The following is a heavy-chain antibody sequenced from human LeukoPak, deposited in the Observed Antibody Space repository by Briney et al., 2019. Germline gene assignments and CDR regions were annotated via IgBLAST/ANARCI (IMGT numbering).Heavy chain of an antibody. Sequence: GGSLRLSCAASGFTFNTYAMTWVRQAPGKGLEWVSCISGKTGTTYYADSVKGRFIISRDSSKTTLYLQMNSLRVEDTAVYYCAKINSRDGYDYDSFDYWGQGTLVTVSS. V-gene: IGHV3-23*01. J-gene: IGHJ4*02. CDR2: ISGKTGTT. CDR3: AKINSRDGYDYDSFDY. D-gene: IGHD5-24*01. CDR1: GFTFNTYA.